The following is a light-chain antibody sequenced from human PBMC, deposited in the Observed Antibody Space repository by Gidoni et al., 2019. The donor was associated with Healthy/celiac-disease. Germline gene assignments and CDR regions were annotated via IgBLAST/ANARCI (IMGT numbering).Light chain of an antibody. Sequence: DIQMTQPPSSLSAAVGDRVTITCLASQSISSYLNWYQQKPGKAPKLLIYAASSLQSGVPSRFSGSGSGTDFTLTISSLQPEDFATYYCQQSYSTPQTFGPGTKLEIK. CDR2: AAS. J-gene: IGKJ2*01. CDR1: QSISSY. V-gene: IGKV1-39*01. CDR3: QQSYSTPQT.